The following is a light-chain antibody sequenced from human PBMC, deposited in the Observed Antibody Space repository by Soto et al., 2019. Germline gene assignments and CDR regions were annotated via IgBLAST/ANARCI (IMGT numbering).Light chain of an antibody. Sequence: QSVLTQPPSASGTPGQRVTVSCSGSSSNIGSNPVNWYQQFPGTAPKLLIYSDNQRPSDVPDRFSGSKSGTSASLVISGLQSEDEADYYCATWDDSLNGPVFGGGTKLTVL. CDR2: SDN. J-gene: IGLJ3*02. V-gene: IGLV1-44*01. CDR1: SSNIGSNP. CDR3: ATWDDSLNGPV.